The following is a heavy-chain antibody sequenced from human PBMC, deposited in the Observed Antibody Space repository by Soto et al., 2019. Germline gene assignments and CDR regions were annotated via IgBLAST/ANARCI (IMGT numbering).Heavy chain of an antibody. CDR1: GFIISTYT. J-gene: IGHJ5*02. CDR2: ISAGSDAI. V-gene: IGHV3-48*02. CDR3: ARLYTTSRVGAWFDP. Sequence: EGQLVESGGGLVLPGGSLRLSCAASGFIISTYTLNWVRQAPGKGLEWVSYISAGSDAIHYADSVKGRFTVSRDNAKNSLFLQMNSLRDEDTAVYYCARLYTTSRVGAWFDPWGQGTLVTVSS. D-gene: IGHD3-16*01.